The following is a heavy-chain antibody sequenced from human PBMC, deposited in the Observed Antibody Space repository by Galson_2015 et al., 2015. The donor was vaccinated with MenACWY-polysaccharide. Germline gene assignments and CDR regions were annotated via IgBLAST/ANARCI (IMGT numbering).Heavy chain of an antibody. V-gene: IGHV3-48*01. Sequence: SLRLSCAASGFSFSAYSMSWVRQAPGKGLEWVSYISRSGSTIYYADFVKGRFTVSRDNAKNSLYLQMNSLRAEDTAVYYCARRGVKWGQGTTVTVSS. J-gene: IGHJ6*02. CDR2: ISRSGSTI. CDR1: GFSFSAYS. D-gene: IGHD3-16*01. CDR3: ARRGVK.